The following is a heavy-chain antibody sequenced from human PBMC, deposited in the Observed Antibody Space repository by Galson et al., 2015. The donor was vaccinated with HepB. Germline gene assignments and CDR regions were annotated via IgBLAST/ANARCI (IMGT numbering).Heavy chain of an antibody. CDR3: ARGGHCDPQVDY. Sequence: SVKVSCKVSGYTLTDLSMNWVRQAPGKGLEWMGGFDPEDGDTNYAQKVQGRVTMTRDTSISTAYMELIRLRSDDTAVYYCARGGHCDPQVDYWGQGTLVTVSS. J-gene: IGHJ4*02. D-gene: IGHD2-21*02. CDR1: GYTLTDLS. CDR2: FDPEDGDT. V-gene: IGHV1-24*01.